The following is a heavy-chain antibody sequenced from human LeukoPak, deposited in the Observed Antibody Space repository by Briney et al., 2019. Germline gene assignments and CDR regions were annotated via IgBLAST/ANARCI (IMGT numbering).Heavy chain of an antibody. CDR1: VGTFSSYA. J-gene: IGHJ4*02. D-gene: IGHD3-22*01. CDR3: ARSRGRYYYDSSGYFDY. CDR2: SIPIFGTA. V-gene: IGHV1-69*05. Sequence: ASVKVSCKASVGTFSSYAISWVRQAPGPGLEWMGGSIPIFGTANYAQKIQGRATITTDESTSTAYMELSSLRSEDTAVYYCARSRGRYYYDSSGYFDYWGQGTLVTVSS.